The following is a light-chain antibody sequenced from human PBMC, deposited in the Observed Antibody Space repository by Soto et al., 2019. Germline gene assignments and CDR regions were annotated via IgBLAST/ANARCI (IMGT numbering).Light chain of an antibody. J-gene: IGKJ5*01. CDR3: QQYNNWPPVT. CDR1: QSVSSN. CDR2: GAS. Sequence: IVMTQSPATLSVSPGGTATLSCRASQSVSSNVAWYQQTPGQPPRLLIYGASTRATGIPDRFSGSGSGTEFTLTISSLQSEDFAVYYCQQYNNWPPVTFGQGTRLEIK. V-gene: IGKV3-15*01.